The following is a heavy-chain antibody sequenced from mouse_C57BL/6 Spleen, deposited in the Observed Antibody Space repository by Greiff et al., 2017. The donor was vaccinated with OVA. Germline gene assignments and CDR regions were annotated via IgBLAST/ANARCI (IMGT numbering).Heavy chain of an antibody. J-gene: IGHJ4*01. CDR3: ARQYYGSSLYAMDY. Sequence: QVQLQQSGAELARPGASVKLSCKASGYTFTSYGISWVKQRTGQGLEWIGEIYPRSGNTYYNEKFKGKATLTADKSSSTAYMELRSLTSEDSAVYFCARQYYGSSLYAMDYWGQGTSVTVSS. CDR2: IYPRSGNT. D-gene: IGHD1-1*01. V-gene: IGHV1-81*01. CDR1: GYTFTSYG.